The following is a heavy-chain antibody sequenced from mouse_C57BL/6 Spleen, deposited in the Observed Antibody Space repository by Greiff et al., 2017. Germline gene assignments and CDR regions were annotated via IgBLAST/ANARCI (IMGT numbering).Heavy chain of an antibody. J-gene: IGHJ2*01. CDR2: ISSGGSYT. D-gene: IGHD2-3*01. Sequence: EVNVVESGGDLVKPGGSLKLSCAASGFTFSSYGMSWVRQTPDKRLEWVATISSGGSYTYYPDSVKGRFTISRDNAKNTLYLQMSSLKSEDTAMYSCVRHPDCDGYYGNSDYWGQGTTLTVSS. V-gene: IGHV5-6*01. CDR1: GFTFSSYG. CDR3: VRHPDCDGYYGNSDY.